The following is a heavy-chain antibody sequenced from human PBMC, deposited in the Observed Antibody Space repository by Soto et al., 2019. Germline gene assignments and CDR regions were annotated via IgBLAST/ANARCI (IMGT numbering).Heavy chain of an antibody. D-gene: IGHD3-10*01. CDR1: GDSVSSNSAA. V-gene: IGHV6-1*01. CDR2: TYYRSKWYN. J-gene: IGHJ6*03. Sequence: SQTLSLTCAISGDSVSSNSAAWNWIRQSPSRGLEWLGRTYYRSKWYNDYAVSVKSRITINPDTSKNQFSLQLNSVTPEDTAVYYCARGGTSYYGSGSYSLYYYMYVWGKGTTVTVS. CDR3: ARGGTSYYGSGSYSLYYYMYV.